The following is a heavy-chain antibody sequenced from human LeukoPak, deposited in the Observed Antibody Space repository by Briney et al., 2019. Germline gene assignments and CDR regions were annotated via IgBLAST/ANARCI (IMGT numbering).Heavy chain of an antibody. Sequence: ASVKVSCKASGYTFTGYDINWVRQATGQGLEWMGWMNPNSGNTGYAQKFQGRVTITRNTSISTAYMELSSLRSEDTAVYYCARGLMVRGVIAYYYYMDVWGKGTTVTVSS. J-gene: IGHJ6*03. CDR1: GYTFTGYD. D-gene: IGHD3-10*01. V-gene: IGHV1-8*03. CDR2: MNPNSGNT. CDR3: ARGLMVRGVIAYYYYMDV.